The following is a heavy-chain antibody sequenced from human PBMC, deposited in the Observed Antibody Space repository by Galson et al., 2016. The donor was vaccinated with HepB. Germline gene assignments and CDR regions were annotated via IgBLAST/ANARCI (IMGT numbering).Heavy chain of an antibody. Sequence: SLRLSCAASGFTFSSFAMTWVRQAPGKGLEWVSLISGSGDTTYYTDSVKGRFTISRDNSKNTLYLQMNSLRAEDTAVYYCARYNVGDQVDLGFGFWGQGTLVTVSS. CDR3: ARYNVGDQVDLGFGF. D-gene: IGHD5/OR15-5a*01. CDR2: ISGSGDTT. CDR1: GFTFSSFA. V-gene: IGHV3-23*01. J-gene: IGHJ4*02.